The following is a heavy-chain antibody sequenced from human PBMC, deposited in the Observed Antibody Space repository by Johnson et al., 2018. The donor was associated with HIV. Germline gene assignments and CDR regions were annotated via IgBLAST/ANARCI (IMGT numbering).Heavy chain of an antibody. J-gene: IGHJ3*01. CDR3: ARDFGLGELWYETCDAFDF. CDR2: ISYGGNKQ. D-gene: IGHD3-16*01. Sequence: QMMLVESGGGVVQPGRSLRLSCAASGFTFSSYAMHWVRQPPGKGLEWVAVISYGGNKQYYVDSVEGRFTISRDNSKDTLYLQMNNLTTEDTAVYSCARDFGLGELWYETCDAFDFWGAGTLVTVSS. V-gene: IGHV3-30-3*01. CDR1: GFTFSSYA.